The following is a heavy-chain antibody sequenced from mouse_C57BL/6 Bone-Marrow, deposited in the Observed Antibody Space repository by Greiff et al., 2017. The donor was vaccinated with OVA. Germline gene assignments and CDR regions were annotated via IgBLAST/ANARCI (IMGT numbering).Heavy chain of an antibody. CDR1: GYTFTSYW. D-gene: IGHD1-1*01. Sequence: VQLQQSGTVLARPGASVKMSCKTSGYTFTSYWMHWVKQRPGQGLEWIGAIYPGNSDTSYNQKFKGKAKLTAVTSASTAYMELSSLTNEDSAVYYCTPYYGSSEDWFAYWGQGTLVTVSA. CDR2: IYPGNSDT. CDR3: TPYYGSSEDWFAY. V-gene: IGHV1-5*01. J-gene: IGHJ3*01.